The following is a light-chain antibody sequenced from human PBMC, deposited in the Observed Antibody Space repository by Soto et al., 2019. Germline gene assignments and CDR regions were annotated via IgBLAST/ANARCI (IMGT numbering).Light chain of an antibody. CDR3: QQYYGYPIT. CDR1: QGIAGS. V-gene: IGKV1-8*01. CDR2: DAY. J-gene: IGKJ5*01. Sequence: AIRMTQSPSSLSASIGDRVTITCRPSQGIAGSLAWYQQTSGNAPKVLIYDAYIRQSGVPSRFIGSAPGTDFTLTINSLQVEDSATYFCQQYYGYPITFGQGTRLDI.